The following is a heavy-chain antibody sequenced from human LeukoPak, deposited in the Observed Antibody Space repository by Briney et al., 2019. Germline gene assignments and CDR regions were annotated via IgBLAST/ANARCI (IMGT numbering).Heavy chain of an antibody. D-gene: IGHD3-22*01. V-gene: IGHV4-38-2*01. J-gene: IGHJ4*02. CDR2: LHNSRSS. CDR1: GYSITSTYW. Sequence: SETLSLTCAVSGYSITSTYWWGWIRQTPGRGLEWIGSLHNSRSSTYSPTLYSQVTISVDTSKNQFSLRLSSVTDADTAVYDCARVGGDDSTGHYSVDYWGQGTLVTVSS. CDR3: ARVGGDDSTGHYSVDY.